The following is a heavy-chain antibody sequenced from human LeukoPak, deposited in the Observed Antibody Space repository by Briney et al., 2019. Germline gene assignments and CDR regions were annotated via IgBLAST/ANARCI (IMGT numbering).Heavy chain of an antibody. CDR2: INPGGGSP. J-gene: IGHJ2*01. D-gene: IGHD7-27*01. CDR3: ARDQSGVHFDL. Sequence: ASAKVSCKASGYTFTSYYVHWVRHAPGQGLEWMGIINPGGGSPTYAQKFQGRVTMTSDTSTSTVYMELSSLRSEDTAVYYCARDQSGVHFDLWGRGTLVTVSS. CDR1: GYTFTSYY. V-gene: IGHV1-46*01.